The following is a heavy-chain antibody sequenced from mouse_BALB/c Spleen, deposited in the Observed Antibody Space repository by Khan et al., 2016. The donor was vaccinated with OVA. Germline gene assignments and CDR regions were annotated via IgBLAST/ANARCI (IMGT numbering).Heavy chain of an antibody. Sequence: DLVKPGASVNLSCKASGYTFTSYWINWIKQRPGQGLEWIGRIAPGSSNAYYNDMFKDKATLTVDTSSSTAYIQLSSLTSEDSAVYFCARENYCVRSCDAMDYWGQGTSVTVSS. CDR1: GYTFTSYW. V-gene: IGHV1S41*01. D-gene: IGHD1-1*01. J-gene: IGHJ4*01. CDR2: IAPGSSNA. CDR3: ARENYCVRSCDAMDY.